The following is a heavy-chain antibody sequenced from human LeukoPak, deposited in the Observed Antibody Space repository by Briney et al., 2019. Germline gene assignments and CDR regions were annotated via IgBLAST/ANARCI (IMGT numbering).Heavy chain of an antibody. J-gene: IGHJ4*02. D-gene: IGHD3-3*01. V-gene: IGHV3-30*02. CDR3: AKRQGIFGVSIGH. Sequence: GGSLRLSCAASGFTFSSYDMHWVRQAPGKGLEWVAFIRYDGSNKYYADSVKGRFTISRDNSKNTLYLQMNSLTDEDTAMYYCAKRQGIFGVSIGHWGQGTLVTVSS. CDR2: IRYDGSNK. CDR1: GFTFSSYD.